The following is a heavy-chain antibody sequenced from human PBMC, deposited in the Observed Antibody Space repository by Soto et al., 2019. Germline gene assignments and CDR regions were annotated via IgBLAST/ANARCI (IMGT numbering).Heavy chain of an antibody. CDR2: IYYSGST. D-gene: IGHD3-3*01. CDR3: ARDGHGGYDFWSGYRYNWFDP. CDR1: GGSVSSGSYY. J-gene: IGHJ5*02. Sequence: SETLSLTCTVSGGSVSSGSYYWSWIRQPPGKRLEWIGYIYYSGSTNYNPSLKSRVTISVDTSKNQFSLKLSSVTAADTAVYYCARDGHGGYDFWSGYRYNWFDPWGQGTLVTVSS. V-gene: IGHV4-61*01.